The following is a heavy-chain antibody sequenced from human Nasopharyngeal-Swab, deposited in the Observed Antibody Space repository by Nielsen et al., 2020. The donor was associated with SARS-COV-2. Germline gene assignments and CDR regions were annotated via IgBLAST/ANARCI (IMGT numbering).Heavy chain of an antibody. D-gene: IGHD6-19*01. CDR2: INAGNGNT. V-gene: IGHV1-3*01. Sequence: ASVKVSCKASGYIFTIYAMHWVRQAPVQRLEWLGWINAGNGNTKYSQKFQGRVTITRDTSVSTAYMELSTLRSEDTAVYYCAFGIAVAGPMGYYGMDVWGHGTTVTVSS. CDR1: GYIFTIYA. J-gene: IGHJ6*02. CDR3: AFGIAVAGPMGYYGMDV.